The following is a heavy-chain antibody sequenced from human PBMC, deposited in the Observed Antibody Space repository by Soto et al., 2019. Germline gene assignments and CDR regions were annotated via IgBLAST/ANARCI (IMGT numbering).Heavy chain of an antibody. CDR1: GYTFTSYG. J-gene: IGHJ4*02. CDR3: ARAPPYDFWSGYGSVDY. CDR2: ISAYNGNT. V-gene: IGHV1-18*04. Sequence: ASVKVSCKASGYTFTSYGISWVRQALGQGLEWMGWISAYNGNTNYAQKLQGRVTMTTDTSTSTAYMELRSLRSDDTAVYYCARAPPYDFWSGYGSVDYWGQGTLVTVSS. D-gene: IGHD3-3*01.